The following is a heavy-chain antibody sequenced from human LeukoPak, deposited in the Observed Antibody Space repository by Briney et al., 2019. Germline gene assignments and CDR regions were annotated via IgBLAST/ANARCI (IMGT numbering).Heavy chain of an antibody. D-gene: IGHD4-17*01. V-gene: IGHV1-2*02. J-gene: IGHJ4*02. CDR1: GYTFTGYY. Sequence: ASVKASCKASGYTFTGYYMHWVRQAPGQGLEWMGWINPNSGGTNYAQKFQGRVTMTRDTSISTAYMELSRLRSDDTAVYYCARDYGDYVFGADYWGQGTLVTVSS. CDR3: ARDYGDYVFGADY. CDR2: INPNSGGT.